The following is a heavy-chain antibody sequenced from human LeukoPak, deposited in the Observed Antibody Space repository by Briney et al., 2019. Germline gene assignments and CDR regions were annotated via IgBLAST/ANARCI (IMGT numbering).Heavy chain of an antibody. D-gene: IGHD1-1*01. CDR3: ARGDDFSGDH. V-gene: IGHV3-7*04. CDR2: IHPEGNEK. Sequence: PGGSLRLSCATSGFTFSNFWMSWVRQAPGRGLEWVANIHPEGNEKYHVESVKGRFTISRDNARNLLFLQMNGLRVEDTAVYYCARGDDFSGDHWGQGTPVTVSS. CDR1: GFTFSNFW. J-gene: IGHJ4*02.